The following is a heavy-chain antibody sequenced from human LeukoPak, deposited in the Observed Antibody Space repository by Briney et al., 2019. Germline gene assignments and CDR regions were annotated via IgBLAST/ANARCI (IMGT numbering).Heavy chain of an antibody. V-gene: IGHV3-11*04. CDR2: ISSSGSTI. CDR3: ARDSGGTYHYYYYMDV. CDR1: GFTFSDYY. D-gene: IGHD2-15*01. J-gene: IGHJ6*03. Sequence: GGSLRLSCAASGFTFSDYYMSWIRQAPGKGLEWVSYISSSGSTIYYADSVKGRFTISRDNAKNTLYLQMNSLRAEDTAVYYCARDSGGTYHYYYYMDVWGKGTTVTVSS.